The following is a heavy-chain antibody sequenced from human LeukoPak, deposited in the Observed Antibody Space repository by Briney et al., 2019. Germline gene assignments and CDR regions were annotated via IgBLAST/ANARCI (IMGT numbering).Heavy chain of an antibody. J-gene: IGHJ6*02. D-gene: IGHD2/OR15-2a*01. CDR2: IAYGGSYK. CDR1: GFTFSDYA. CDR3: ARNKAITAFFGIDV. Sequence: GGSLGLSCAASGFTFSDYAMHWVRQAPGKGLEWVAVIAYGGSYKHHADSLRGRFTISRDNSRDTLYLQINSLRPEDTALYYCARNKAITAFFGIDVWGQGTTVIVSS. V-gene: IGHV3-30*03.